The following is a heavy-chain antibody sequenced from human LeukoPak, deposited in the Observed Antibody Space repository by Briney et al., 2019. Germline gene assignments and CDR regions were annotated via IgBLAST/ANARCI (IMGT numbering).Heavy chain of an antibody. CDR3: ARGRLQENFDY. V-gene: IGHV1-2*02. J-gene: IGHJ4*02. D-gene: IGHD4-11*01. CDR1: GGTFSSYA. CDR2: NNPNSGAT. Sequence: ASVKVSCKASGGTFSSYAISWVRQAPGQGLEWMGWNNPNSGATNYAQKFQGRVTMTRDTSITTAYMDLSRLTSDDTAMYYCARGRLQENFDYWGQGTLVTVSS.